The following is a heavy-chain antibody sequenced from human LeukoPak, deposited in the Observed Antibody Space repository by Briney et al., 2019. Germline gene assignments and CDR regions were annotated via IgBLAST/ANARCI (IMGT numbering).Heavy chain of an antibody. CDR2: ISGSGGST. D-gene: IGHD3-3*01. J-gene: IGHJ4*02. Sequence: GGSLRLSCAASGFTVSSNYMSWVRQAPGKGLEWVSAISGSGGSTYYADSVKGRFTISRDNSKNTLYLQMNSLRAEDTAVYYCAKDPSYDFWSGYLYYFDYWGQGTLVTVSS. CDR1: GFTVSSNY. V-gene: IGHV3-23*01. CDR3: AKDPSYDFWSGYLYYFDY.